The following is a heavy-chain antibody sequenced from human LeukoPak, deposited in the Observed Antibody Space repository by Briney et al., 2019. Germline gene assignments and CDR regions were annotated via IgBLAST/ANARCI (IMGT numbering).Heavy chain of an antibody. CDR3: ARERGYYYDSSGLGFDN. CDR1: TGSISSYY. J-gene: IGHJ4*02. CDR2: IYYSAGI. D-gene: IGHD3-22*01. V-gene: IGHV4-59*01. Sequence: SETLSLTCTVSTGSISSYYWSWIRQPPGKGLEWIGYIYYSAGINYNPSLKSRVTISLDTSKNQVSLKLSSVSAADTAVYYCARERGYYYDSSGLGFDNWGQGTLVTVSS.